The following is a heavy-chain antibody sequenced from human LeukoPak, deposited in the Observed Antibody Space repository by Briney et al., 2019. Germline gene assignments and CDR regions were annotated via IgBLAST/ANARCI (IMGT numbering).Heavy chain of an antibody. J-gene: IGHJ4*02. V-gene: IGHV1-18*01. CDR3: ARDPLEYFDSSNHGQ. CDR1: GYTFTSYG. Sequence: GASVKVSCKASGYTFTSYGINWVRQAPGQGLEWLGWIRAYNDDTNYAPKFQGRVIMTTDTSTNTAYMELRSLRSDDTAVYYCARDPLEYFDSSNHGQWGQGTLLTVSS. CDR2: IRAYNDDT. D-gene: IGHD3-22*01.